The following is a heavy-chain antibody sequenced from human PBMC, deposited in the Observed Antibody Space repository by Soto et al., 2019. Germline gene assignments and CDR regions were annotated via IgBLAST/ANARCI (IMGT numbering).Heavy chain of an antibody. CDR3: ARDRVGSSPSCYEAWFDP. CDR2: IIAYNGNT. CDR1: GYTFTSYG. J-gene: IGHJ5*02. D-gene: IGHD2-2*01. Sequence: QVQLVQSGAEVKKPGASVKVSCKASGYTFTSYGISWVRQAPGQGLEWMGWIIAYNGNTNYAQKLQGRVTMTTATSPRTAYMELRSLRSDDTAVYYCARDRVGSSPSCYEAWFDPWGHGTLVTVYS. V-gene: IGHV1-18*01.